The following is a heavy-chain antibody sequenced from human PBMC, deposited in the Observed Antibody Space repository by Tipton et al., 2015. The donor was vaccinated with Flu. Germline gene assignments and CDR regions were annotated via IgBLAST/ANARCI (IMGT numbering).Heavy chain of an antibody. Sequence: SLRLSCAASGFTFSTYGMHWVRQAPGKGLEWVAVVSYDGSNEYYADSVKGRFTISGDNIRNTLYLQMNSPRAEDTAIYYCARVIPEFVAGLSYWGQGTLVTVSS. CDR2: VSYDGSNE. CDR1: GFTFSTYG. J-gene: IGHJ4*02. V-gene: IGHV3-30*03. D-gene: IGHD6-19*01. CDR3: ARVIPEFVAGLSY.